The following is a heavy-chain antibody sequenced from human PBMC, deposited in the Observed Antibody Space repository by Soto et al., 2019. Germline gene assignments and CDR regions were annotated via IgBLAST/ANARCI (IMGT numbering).Heavy chain of an antibody. CDR3: ARRGYGSRWPNVYMDV. Sequence: ASVKVSCKASGYTFTSYHMHWVRQAPGQGLEWMGIINPSGGSTSYAQKFQGRVTMTRDTSTSTVYMELSSLRSEDTAVYYCARRGYGSRWPNVYMDVWGKGTTVTVSS. V-gene: IGHV1-46*01. D-gene: IGHD6-13*01. CDR1: GYTFTSYH. CDR2: INPSGGST. J-gene: IGHJ6*03.